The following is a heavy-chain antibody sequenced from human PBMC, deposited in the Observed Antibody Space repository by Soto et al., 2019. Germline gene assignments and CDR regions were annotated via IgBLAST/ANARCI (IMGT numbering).Heavy chain of an antibody. CDR2: INPSGGST. D-gene: IGHD5-12*01. CDR3: ARERLSLYYYYGMDV. V-gene: IGHV1-46*01. CDR1: GYTFTSYY. Sequence: ASVKASCKASGYTFTSYYMHWVRQAPGQGLEWMGIINPSGGSTSYAQKFQGRVTMTRDTSTSTVYMELSSLRSEDTAVYYCARERLSLYYYYGMDVWGQGTTVTVSS. J-gene: IGHJ6*02.